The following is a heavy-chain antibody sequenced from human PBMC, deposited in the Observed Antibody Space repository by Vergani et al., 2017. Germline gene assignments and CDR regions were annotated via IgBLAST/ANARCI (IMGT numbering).Heavy chain of an antibody. Sequence: QVQLMQSGPVMKKPGGSMKVSCQASESTFSDCNIHWVRQAPGQGLQWMGWISPKTGDTDCLQRFQDRVTMTRDASTKTVYLKLTRLTSADTAIYYCAHSWNFGRRDWFDSWGPGTLVTVSS. CDR1: ESTFSDCN. D-gene: IGHD1-26*01. CDR3: AHSWNFGRRDWFDS. V-gene: IGHV1-2*02. J-gene: IGHJ5*01. CDR2: ISPKTGDT.